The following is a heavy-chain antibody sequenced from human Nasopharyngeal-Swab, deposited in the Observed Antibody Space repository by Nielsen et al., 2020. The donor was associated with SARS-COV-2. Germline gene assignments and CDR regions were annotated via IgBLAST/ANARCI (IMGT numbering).Heavy chain of an antibody. CDR3: ARGEDYYDFWSGYDYYYGMDV. V-gene: IGHV1-69*04. D-gene: IGHD3-3*01. Sequence: SVKVSCKASGGTFSSYAISWVRQAPGQGLEWMGRIIPILGIANYAQKFQGRVTITADKFTSTAYMELSSLRSEDTAVYYCARGEDYYDFWSGYDYYYGMDVWGQGTTVTVSS. CDR1: GGTFSSYA. CDR2: IIPILGIA. J-gene: IGHJ6*02.